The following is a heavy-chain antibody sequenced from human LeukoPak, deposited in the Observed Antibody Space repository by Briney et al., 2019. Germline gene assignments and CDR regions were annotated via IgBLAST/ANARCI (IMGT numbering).Heavy chain of an antibody. D-gene: IGHD3-9*01. Sequence: ASVKVSCKASGYTFTGYGISWVRLAPGQGLEWMGWISAYNGNTNYAQKLQGRVTMTTDTSTSTAYMELRSLRSDDTAVYYCARDIVDILTGYYPYDAFDIWGEATMVTVSS. CDR1: GYTFTGYG. J-gene: IGHJ3*02. CDR2: ISAYNGNT. V-gene: IGHV1-18*04. CDR3: ARDIVDILTGYYPYDAFDI.